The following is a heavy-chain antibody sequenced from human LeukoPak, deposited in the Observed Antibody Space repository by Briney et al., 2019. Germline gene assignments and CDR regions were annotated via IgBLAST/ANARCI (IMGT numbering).Heavy chain of an antibody. D-gene: IGHD3-10*01. CDR1: GFTFSSYS. V-gene: IGHV3-48*04. CDR2: ISSSSSTI. CDR3: ARALVIRYMVRGVMPFDY. J-gene: IGHJ4*02. Sequence: GGSLRLSCAASGFTFSSYSMNWVRQAPGKGLEWVSYISSSSSTIYYADSVKGRFTISRDNAKSSLYLQMNSLRAEDTAVYYCARALVIRYMVRGVMPFDYWGQGTLVTVSS.